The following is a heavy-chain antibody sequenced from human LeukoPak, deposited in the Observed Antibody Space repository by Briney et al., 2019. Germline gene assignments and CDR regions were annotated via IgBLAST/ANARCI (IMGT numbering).Heavy chain of an antibody. J-gene: IGHJ6*03. CDR2: INHSGST. CDR3: ARGRTPYYDFWSGYRWDYYYYYMDV. V-gene: IGHV4-34*01. Sequence: SETLSLTCAVYGGSFSGYYWSWIRQPPGKGLEWIGEINHSGSTNYNPSLKSRVTISVDTSKNQFSLKLSSVTAADTAVYYCARGRTPYYDFWSGYRWDYYYYYMDVWGKGTTVTVSS. D-gene: IGHD3-3*01. CDR1: GGSFSGYY.